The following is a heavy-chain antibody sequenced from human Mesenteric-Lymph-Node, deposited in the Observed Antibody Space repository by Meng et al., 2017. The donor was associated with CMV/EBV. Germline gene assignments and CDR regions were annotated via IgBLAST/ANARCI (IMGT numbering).Heavy chain of an antibody. CDR2: ISYDGSNK. V-gene: IGHV3-30*04. J-gene: IGHJ4*02. D-gene: IGHD3-22*01. CDR1: GFTFSSYA. CDR3: ARPLYYYDSSGPIDY. Sequence: GESLKISCAASGFTFSSYAMHWVRQAPGKGLEWVAVISYDGSNKYYADSVKGRFTISRDNSKNTLYLQMNSLRAEDTAVYYCARPLYYYDSSGPIDYWGQGTLVTVSS.